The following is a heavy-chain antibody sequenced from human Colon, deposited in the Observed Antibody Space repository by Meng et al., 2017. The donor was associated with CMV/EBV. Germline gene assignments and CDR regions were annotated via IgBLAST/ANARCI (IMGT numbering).Heavy chain of an antibody. CDR3: VRGGYSGTQTGGVQEY. CDR2: ISTNRNT. CDR1: GGSISTYY. D-gene: IGHD5-12*01. V-gene: IGHV4-4*07. Sequence: QVPLQGSGPGLVKPSETLSLTCTVSGGSISTYYWSWIRQPAGEGLEWLGRISTNRNTDYNPSLNSRATIWLDTSNNQFSLKLTSVTAADTAVYYCVRGGYSGTQTGGVQEYWGQGTLVTVSS. J-gene: IGHJ4*02.